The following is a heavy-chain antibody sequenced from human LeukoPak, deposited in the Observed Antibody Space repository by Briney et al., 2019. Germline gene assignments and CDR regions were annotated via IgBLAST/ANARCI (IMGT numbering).Heavy chain of an antibody. CDR2: ISGSGGST. V-gene: IGHV3-23*01. Sequence: GGSLRLSCAASGFMFDIYAMTWVRQAPGKGLEWVSAISGSGGSTYYADSVKGRFTISRDNSKNALYLQMNSLRAEDTAVYYCANFYPSSAGLVWDYAFDIWGQGTMVTVSS. J-gene: IGHJ3*02. CDR3: ANFYPSSAGLVWDYAFDI. CDR1: GFMFDIYA. D-gene: IGHD3-16*01.